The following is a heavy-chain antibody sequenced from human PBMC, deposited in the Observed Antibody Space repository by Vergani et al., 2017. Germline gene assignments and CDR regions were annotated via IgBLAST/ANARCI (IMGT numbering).Heavy chain of an antibody. CDR2: INPSGGST. D-gene: IGHD6-13*01. J-gene: IGHJ5*02. CDR1: GGTFTSYY. V-gene: IGHV1-46*01. CDR3: ATGLGIAAAGTPWFDP. Sequence: QVQLVQSGAEVKKPGASVKVSCKASGGTFTSYYMHWVRQAPGQGLEWMGIINPSGGSTSYAQKFQGRVTMTRDTSTSTVYMELSSLRSEDTAVYYCATGLGIAAAGTPWFDPWGQGTLVTVSS.